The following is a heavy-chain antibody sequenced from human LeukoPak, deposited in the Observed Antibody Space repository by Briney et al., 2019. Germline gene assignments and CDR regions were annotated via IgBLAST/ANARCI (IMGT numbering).Heavy chain of an antibody. CDR1: GGSISSSSYY. CDR2: IYYSGST. V-gene: IGHV4-39*07. Sequence: PSETLSLTCTVSGGSISSSSYYWGWIRQPPGKGLEWIGSIYYSGSTYYNPSLKSRVTISVDTSKNQFSLKLSSVTAADTAVYYCARGRSRQQWLGNLVFYGMDVWGQGTTVTVSS. J-gene: IGHJ6*02. D-gene: IGHD6-19*01. CDR3: ARGRSRQQWLGNLVFYGMDV.